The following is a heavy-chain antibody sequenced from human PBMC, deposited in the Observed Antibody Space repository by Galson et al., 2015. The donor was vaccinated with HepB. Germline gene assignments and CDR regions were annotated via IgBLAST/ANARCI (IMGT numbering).Heavy chain of an antibody. CDR1: GFTFSDYY. V-gene: IGHV3-11*01. CDR2: ISSSGSTI. D-gene: IGHD3-10*01. CDR3: ARDKPYYVSGTYLAY. Sequence: SLRLSCAASGFTFSDYYMSWIRQAPGKGLEWVSYISSSGSTIYYADSVKGRFTISRDNAKKSLYLQMNSLRAEDTAVYYCARDKPYYVSGTYLAYWGQGTLVTVSS. J-gene: IGHJ4*02.